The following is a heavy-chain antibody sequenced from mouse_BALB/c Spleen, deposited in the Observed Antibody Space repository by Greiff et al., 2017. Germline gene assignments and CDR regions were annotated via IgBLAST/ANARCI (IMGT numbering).Heavy chain of an antibody. CDR1: GDSITSGY. CDR2: ISYSGST. Sequence: EVKLQESGPSLVKPSQTLSLTCSVTGDSITSGYWNWIRKFPGNKLEYMGYISYSGSTYYNPSLKSRISITRDTSKNQYYLQLNSVTTEDTATYYCARAMITTRYFDVWGAGTTVTVSS. V-gene: IGHV3-8*02. CDR3: ARAMITTRYFDV. J-gene: IGHJ1*01. D-gene: IGHD2-4*01.